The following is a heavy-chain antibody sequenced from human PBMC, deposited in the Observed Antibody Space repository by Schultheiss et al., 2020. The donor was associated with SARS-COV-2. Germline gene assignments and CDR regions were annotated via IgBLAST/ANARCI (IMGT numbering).Heavy chain of an antibody. CDR1: GFTFSTYA. J-gene: IGHJ4*02. D-gene: IGHD5-18*01. CDR2: ISGSGGST. V-gene: IGHV3-23*01. Sequence: GESLKISCAASGFTFSTYAIHWVRQAPGKGLEWVSAISGSGGSTYYADSVKGRFTISRDNSKNTLYLQMNSLRAEDTAVYYCAKEIIWLDTAMVPLDYWGQGTLVTVSS. CDR3: AKEIIWLDTAMVPLDY.